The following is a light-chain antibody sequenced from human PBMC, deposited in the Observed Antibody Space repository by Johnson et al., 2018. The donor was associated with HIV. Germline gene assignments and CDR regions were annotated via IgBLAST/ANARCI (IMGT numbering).Light chain of an antibody. Sequence: QSVLTQPPSASGTPGQRVTISCSGSSSNIGSNTVNWYQQLPGTAPKLLIYRNNQRPSGVPDRFSGSKSGTSASLAISGLQAEDEADYYCAAWYDSLRGVFGTATKVTV. CDR3: AAWYDSLRGV. CDR1: SSNIGSNT. J-gene: IGLJ1*01. V-gene: IGLV1-44*01. CDR2: RNN.